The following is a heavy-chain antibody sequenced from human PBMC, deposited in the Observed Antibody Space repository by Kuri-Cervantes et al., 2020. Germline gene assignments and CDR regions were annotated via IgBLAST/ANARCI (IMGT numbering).Heavy chain of an antibody. J-gene: IGHJ4*02. V-gene: IGHV3-23*01. CDR3: ARGGLGRDGYNFLY. Sequence: GESLKISCAASGFTFSNYTMTWVRQAPGRGLEWVSSMSDFYDHIWYADSVRGRFTISRDNSKNTLYLQMNSLRAEDTAVYYCARGGLGRDGYNFLYWGQGTLVTVSS. CDR1: GFTFSNYT. D-gene: IGHD5-24*01. CDR2: MSDFYDHI.